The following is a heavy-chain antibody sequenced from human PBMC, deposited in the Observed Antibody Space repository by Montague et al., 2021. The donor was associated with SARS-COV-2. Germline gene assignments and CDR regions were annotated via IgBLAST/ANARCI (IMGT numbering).Heavy chain of an antibody. J-gene: IGHJ4*02. V-gene: IGHV4-34*01. CDR1: GGSFSDNH. CDR3: ARGAPGY. Sequence: SETLSLTCAVYGGSFSDNHWTWIRQSPGEGLEWIGQINYGGSTKYNPSLKSRVTISIDTSKNQFSLKLTSVTAADTAVYYCARGAPGYWGQGTLVTVSS. CDR2: INYGGST. D-gene: IGHD1-1*01.